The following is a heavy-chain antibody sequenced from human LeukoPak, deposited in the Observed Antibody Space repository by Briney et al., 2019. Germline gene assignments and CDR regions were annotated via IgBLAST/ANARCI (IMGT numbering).Heavy chain of an antibody. V-gene: IGHV1-8*01. CDR3: VGCSGGSCYPHHYFDY. Sequence: ASVKVSCKASGYTFTSYDFNWVRQATGQRPEWMGWMSPNSGDTGYAQKFQGRVTITADESTSTAYMELSSLRSEDTAVYYCVGCSGGSCYPHHYFDYWGQGTLVTVSS. CDR1: GYTFTSYD. D-gene: IGHD2-15*01. J-gene: IGHJ4*02. CDR2: MSPNSGDT.